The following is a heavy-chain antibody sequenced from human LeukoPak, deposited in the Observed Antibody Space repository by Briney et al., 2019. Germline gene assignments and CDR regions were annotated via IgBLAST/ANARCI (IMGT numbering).Heavy chain of an antibody. CDR2: IYSGGST. CDR3: ARSEYSGYSPLDY. J-gene: IGHJ4*02. CDR1: GFTVSSNY. V-gene: IGHV3-66*02. Sequence: GGSLRLSCAASGFTVSSNYMSWVRQAPGKGLEWVSVIYSGGSTYYADSVKGRFTISRDNSKNTLYLQMNSLRAEDTAVYYCARSEYSGYSPLDYWGQGTLVTVSS. D-gene: IGHD5-12*01.